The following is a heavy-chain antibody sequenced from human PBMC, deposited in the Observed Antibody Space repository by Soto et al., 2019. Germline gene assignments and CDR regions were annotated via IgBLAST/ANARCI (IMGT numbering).Heavy chain of an antibody. CDR2: IYSGGST. CDR1: GLTVSNNY. CDR3: AKEWAEYRGYMDV. V-gene: IGHV3-66*01. Sequence: GGSLRLSCAASGLTVSNNYMSWVRQAPGKGPEWVSVIYSGGSTYYADSVKGRFTVSRDNSKNMLYLQVNSLRAEDTAVYYCAKEWAEYRGYMDVWGKGTTVTVSS. J-gene: IGHJ6*03. D-gene: IGHD6-6*01.